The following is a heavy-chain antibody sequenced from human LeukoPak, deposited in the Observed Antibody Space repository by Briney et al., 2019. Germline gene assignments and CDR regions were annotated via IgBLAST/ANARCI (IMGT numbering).Heavy chain of an antibody. CDR1: GFTFSNYA. J-gene: IGHJ3*02. V-gene: IGHV3-23*01. CDR3: AKDRSIYVPLTGPDAFDI. Sequence: PGGSLRLSCTTSGFTFSNYAMNWVRQAPGKGLEWVSTLTSSGGSTYYADSVKGRFTISRDNSKNTLHLQMNSLRAEDTAVYYCAKDRSIYVPLTGPDAFDIWGQGTMVTVSS. CDR2: LTSSGGST. D-gene: IGHD7-27*01.